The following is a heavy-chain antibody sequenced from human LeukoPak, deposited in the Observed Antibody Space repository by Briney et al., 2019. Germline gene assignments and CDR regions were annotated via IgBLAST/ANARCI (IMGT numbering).Heavy chain of an antibody. V-gene: IGHV4-4*07. D-gene: IGHD3-3*01. CDR1: GGSISSYY. J-gene: IGHJ3*02. CDR3: ARDPIWSGYPIGLDDAFDI. CDR2: IYTSGST. Sequence: SETLSLTCTVSGGSISSYYWSWIRQPAGKGLEWIGRIYTSGSTNYNPFLKSRVTMSVDTSKNQFSLKLSSVTAADTAVYCCARDPIWSGYPIGLDDAFDIWGQGTMVTVSS.